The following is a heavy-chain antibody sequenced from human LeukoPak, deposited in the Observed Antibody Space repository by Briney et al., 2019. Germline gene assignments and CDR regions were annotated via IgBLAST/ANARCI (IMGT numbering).Heavy chain of an antibody. CDR3: AKDIMSSGWYDGGFDY. CDR2: ISLNSGSI. J-gene: IGHJ4*02. V-gene: IGHV3-9*03. D-gene: IGHD6-19*01. Sequence: PGRSLRLSCAASGFTLDAYAMQWVRQAPGKGLEWVSGISLNSGSIGYPALVNGRFTISKNNDKNSLYLQMNSLRAEDMALYYCAKDIMSSGWYDGGFDYWGQGTLVTVSS. CDR1: GFTLDAYA.